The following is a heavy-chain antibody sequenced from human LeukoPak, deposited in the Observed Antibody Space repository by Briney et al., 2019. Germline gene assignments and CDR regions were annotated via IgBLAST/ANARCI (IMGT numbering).Heavy chain of an antibody. V-gene: IGHV3-74*01. D-gene: IGHD2/OR15-2a*01. J-gene: IGHJ4*02. CDR2: IRNDGKTT. CDR1: GFNFSPNW. CDR3: ARHFYFSIDC. Sequence: PGGSLRLSCAASGFNFSPNWMLWVRQVAGRGLEWVALIRNDGKTTTYADSVKGRFTISRDTAKNTLYLQMNNLRAEDTAVYFCARHFYFSIDCWGQGTLVTVSS.